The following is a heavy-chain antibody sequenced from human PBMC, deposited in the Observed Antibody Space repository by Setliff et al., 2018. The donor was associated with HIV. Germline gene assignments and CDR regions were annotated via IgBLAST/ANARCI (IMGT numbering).Heavy chain of an antibody. CDR2: IYYSGNT. CDR3: AREKHWNGPFDN. J-gene: IGHJ4*02. D-gene: IGHD1-1*01. V-gene: IGHV4-30-4*08. Sequence: KPSETLSLTCAVSGGSITNAAYNWSWIRQPPGKGLEWIGYIYYSGNTYYHPSLKSRVVISIDTSKNQFSLKLTSVTAADTAVYYCAREKHWNGPFDNWGQGRLVTVSS. CDR1: GGSITNAAYN.